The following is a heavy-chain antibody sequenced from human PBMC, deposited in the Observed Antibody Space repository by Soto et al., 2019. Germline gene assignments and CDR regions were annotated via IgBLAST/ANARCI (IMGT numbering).Heavy chain of an antibody. CDR1: GGYTGSDNC. D-gene: IGHD3-16*01. CDR2: IYYSGNT. J-gene: IGHJ4*02. CDR3: AREGGESSDGLYYFDS. Sequence: TMSLTCTVSGGYTGSDNCRIWIRKPPGKGLEWIGHIYYSGNTDYNPSLKSRLAISIDTSKNQFSLKLSSVTAADTAVYFCAREGGESSDGLYYFDSWGQGSLVTV. V-gene: IGHV4-30-4*01.